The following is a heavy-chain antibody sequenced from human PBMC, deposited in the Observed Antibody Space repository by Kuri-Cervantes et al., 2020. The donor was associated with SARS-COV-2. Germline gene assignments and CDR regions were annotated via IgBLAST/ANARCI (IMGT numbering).Heavy chain of an antibody. D-gene: IGHD4-17*01. CDR1: GGSFSGYV. J-gene: IGHJ2*01. CDR2: INHSGST. CDR3: ARVDGDYVDWYFDL. Sequence: ESLKSSCAFDGGSFSGYVWSGIRQPPGKGLEWIGEINHSGSTNYNPSLKSRVTITVDTSKYQFSLKLSSVTAADTAVYYCARVDGDYVDWYFDLWGHGTLVTVSS. V-gene: IGHV4-34*01.